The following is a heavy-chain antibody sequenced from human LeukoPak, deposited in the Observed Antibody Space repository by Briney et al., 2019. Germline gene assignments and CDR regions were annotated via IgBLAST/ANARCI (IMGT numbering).Heavy chain of an antibody. Sequence: GGSLRLSCAASGFTFSSYAMSWVRQAPGKGLEWVSAISGSGGSTYYADSVKGRFTISRDNSKNTLYLQMNSLRAEDTAVYYCAKKGDNSSSWSSYYYYMDVWGKGTTVTISS. CDR1: GFTFSSYA. J-gene: IGHJ6*03. V-gene: IGHV3-23*01. CDR2: ISGSGGST. CDR3: AKKGDNSSSWSSYYYYMDV. D-gene: IGHD6-13*01.